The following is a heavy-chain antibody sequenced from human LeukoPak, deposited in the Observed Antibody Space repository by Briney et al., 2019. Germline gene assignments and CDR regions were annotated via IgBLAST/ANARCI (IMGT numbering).Heavy chain of an antibody. CDR2: IIPIFGTA. J-gene: IGHJ4*02. CDR3: ANLVGATTNGFDY. Sequence: GASVTVSCKASGFTFTSHDFNWVRQAPGQGLEWMGGIIPIFGTANYAQKFQGRVTITADESTSTAYMELSSLRSEDTAVYYCANLVGATTNGFDYWGQGTLVTVSS. D-gene: IGHD1-26*01. V-gene: IGHV1-69*13. CDR1: GFTFTSHD.